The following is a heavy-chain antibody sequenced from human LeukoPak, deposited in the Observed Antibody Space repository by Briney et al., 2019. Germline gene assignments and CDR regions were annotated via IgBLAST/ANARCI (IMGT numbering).Heavy chain of an antibody. Sequence: GGSLRLSCGASGFXFSSYWIHWVRQAPGKGLVWVSRINSDGSSTSYADSVKGRFTISRDNAKNTLYLQMNSLRGEDTAVYYCVRDRSGSSSVYWGQGTLVTVSS. CDR2: INSDGSST. D-gene: IGHD6-6*01. V-gene: IGHV3-74*01. CDR1: GFXFSSYW. J-gene: IGHJ4*02. CDR3: VRDRSGSSSVY.